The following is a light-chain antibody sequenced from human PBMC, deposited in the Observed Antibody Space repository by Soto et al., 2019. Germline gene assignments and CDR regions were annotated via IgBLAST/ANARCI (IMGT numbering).Light chain of an antibody. CDR3: QQLNTYPVT. CDR2: AAS. Sequence: DIQSTQSPSARSASVGESVTITCRASQGVSRYLSWYQQKPGRAPILLISAASTLQSGVPARFSGSGSGTDFTLSITSLQSEDFATYYCQQLNTYPVTFGGGTKVDI. J-gene: IGKJ4*01. V-gene: IGKV1-9*01. CDR1: QGVSRY.